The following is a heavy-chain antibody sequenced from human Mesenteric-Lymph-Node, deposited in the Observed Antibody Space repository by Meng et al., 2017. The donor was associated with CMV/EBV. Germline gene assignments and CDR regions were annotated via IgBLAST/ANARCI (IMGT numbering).Heavy chain of an antibody. CDR1: GGSFSDYA. J-gene: IGHJ6*02. CDR2: IIPILDIA. Sequence: SVKVSCKASGGSFSDYATSWVRQAPGQGLEWMGGIIPILDIANNAQKFQGRVTITADKSTSTSYMVLSSLRSEDTAIYYCATKTSAAIGPYGMDVWGQGTTVTVSS. D-gene: IGHD2-2*02. CDR3: ATKTSAAIGPYGMDV. V-gene: IGHV1-69*10.